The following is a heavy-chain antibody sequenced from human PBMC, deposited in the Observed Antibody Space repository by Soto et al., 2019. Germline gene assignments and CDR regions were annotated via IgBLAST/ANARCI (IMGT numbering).Heavy chain of an antibody. D-gene: IGHD1-20*01. Sequence: EVQLLESGGGLVQPGGSLRLSCAASGFTVTNYDMTWVRQAPGRGLEWVSTISGSGSDIYYADAVSGRFTISRDNSNNKQYLQMNRLRAEDTAVYHCAKAITSPCEQCAFDSWGQGTLVTVSS. CDR3: AKAITSPCEQCAFDS. V-gene: IGHV3-23*01. CDR1: GFTVTNYD. CDR2: ISGSGSDI. J-gene: IGHJ4*02.